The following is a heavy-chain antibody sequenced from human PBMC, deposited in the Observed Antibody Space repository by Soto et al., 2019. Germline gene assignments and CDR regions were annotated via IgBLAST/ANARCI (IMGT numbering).Heavy chain of an antibody. J-gene: IGHJ4*02. CDR2: IIPIFGTA. CDR3: ARVSSSSWYVDY. Sequence: ASVKVSSKASGGTFSSYAISWVRQAPGQGLEWMGGIIPIFGTANYAQKFQGRVTITADESTSTAYMELSSLRSEDTAVYYCARVSSSSWYVDYWGQGTLVTVSS. D-gene: IGHD6-13*01. CDR1: GGTFSSYA. V-gene: IGHV1-69*13.